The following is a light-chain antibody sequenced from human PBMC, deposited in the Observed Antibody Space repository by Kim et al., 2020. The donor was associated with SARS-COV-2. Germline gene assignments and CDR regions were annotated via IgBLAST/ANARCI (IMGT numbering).Light chain of an antibody. V-gene: IGLV3-1*01. CDR1: RLGNKY. CDR2: QDE. CDR3: QVWESTNTV. J-gene: IGLJ2*01. Sequence: SYELTQPPSVSVSPGQTASITCSGDRLGNKYVCWYQKKPGQSPVVVMYQDERRPSGIPERFSGSNSGNTATLTISGTQAMDEADYYCQVWESTNTVFGGG.